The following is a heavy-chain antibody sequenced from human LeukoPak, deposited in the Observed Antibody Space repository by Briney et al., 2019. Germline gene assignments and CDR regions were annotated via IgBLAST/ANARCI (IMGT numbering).Heavy chain of an antibody. CDR2: INTDGSYT. CDR1: GFTFSSYW. CDR3: ARVGLGINYYYGMDV. V-gene: IGHV3-74*01. D-gene: IGHD1-14*01. Sequence: GGSLRLSCAASGFTFSSYWMHWVRQAPGKGLVRVSRINTDGSYTNYADSVKGRFTISRDNAKNTLYLQMISLRAEDTAVYYCARVGLGINYYYGMDVWGQGTTVTVSS. J-gene: IGHJ6*02.